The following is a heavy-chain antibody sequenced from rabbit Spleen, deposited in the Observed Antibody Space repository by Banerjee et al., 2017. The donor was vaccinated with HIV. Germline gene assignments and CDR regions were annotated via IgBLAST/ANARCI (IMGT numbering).Heavy chain of an antibody. J-gene: IGHJ4*01. V-gene: IGHV1S40*01. CDR2: IYTGSSGST. CDR1: GFDFSSSYW. D-gene: IGHD4-1*01. Sequence: QSLEESGGGLVKPGGTLTLTCKASGFDFSSSYWICWVRQAPGKGLEWIGCIYTGSSGSTYYASWAKGRFTISKTSSTTVTLQMTSLTAADTATYFCARETSSGWGSVSYYFNLWGPGPLVTVS. CDR3: ARETSSGWGSVSYYFNL.